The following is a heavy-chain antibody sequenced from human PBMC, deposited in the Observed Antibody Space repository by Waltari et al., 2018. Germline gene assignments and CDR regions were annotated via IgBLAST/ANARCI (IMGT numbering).Heavy chain of an antibody. J-gene: IGHJ6*02. CDR3: ASGADIVGTWVYYYYRMDV. D-gene: IGHD5-12*01. Sequence: QVQLVQSGAEVKKPGASVKVSCKASGYTFTGYYMHWVRQAPGQGLEWMGWSNPNSGGTNYAQKFQGWVTMTRDASSSTAYMELSRLRSDDAAVYYCASGADIVGTWVYYYYRMDVWGQGTTVTVSS. V-gene: IGHV1-2*04. CDR1: GYTFTGYY. CDR2: SNPNSGGT.